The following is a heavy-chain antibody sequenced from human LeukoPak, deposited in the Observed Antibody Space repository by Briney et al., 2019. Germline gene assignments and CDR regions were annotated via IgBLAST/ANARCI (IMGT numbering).Heavy chain of an antibody. J-gene: IGHJ5*02. CDR1: GHSISSNYY. D-gene: IGHD3-3*01. CDR2: IYHSGST. CDR3: ARHDYYHFWSTLNWFDP. Sequence: PSETLSLACSVFGHSISSNYYWAWIRQPPGQGLEWIGIIYHSGSTFYNPSLRSRVTLSVDTSENHFSLKVESVSATDTAVYYCARHDYYHFWSTLNWFDPWGQGTLVTVSS. V-gene: IGHV4-38-2*01.